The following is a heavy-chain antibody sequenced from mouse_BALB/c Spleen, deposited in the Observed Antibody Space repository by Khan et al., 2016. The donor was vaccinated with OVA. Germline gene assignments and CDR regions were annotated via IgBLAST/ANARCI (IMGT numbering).Heavy chain of an antibody. CDR1: GYTFTDFL. J-gene: IGHJ3*01. D-gene: IGHD3-2*02. CDR2: IYPGSGYI. V-gene: IGHV1-77*01. Sequence: QVQLQQSGPELVKPGASVKMSCKASGYTFTDFLISWLKQSPGQGLEWIGEIYPGSGYIYYNEKFKGKATLTSDKSSNTAYMQLTSLTSEDSAVYYGARAGSGGFAHWGQGTLVTVSA. CDR3: ARAGSGGFAH.